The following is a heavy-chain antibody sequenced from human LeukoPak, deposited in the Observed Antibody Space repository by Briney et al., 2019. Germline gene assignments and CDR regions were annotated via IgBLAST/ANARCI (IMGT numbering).Heavy chain of an antibody. J-gene: IGHJ4*02. Sequence: GESLKISCKGSGYTFTSYGITWVRQAPGQGLEWMGWISAYNGNTNYAQNFQGRVTLTTDTSTSTAYMELRSLRSDDTAVYYCARVNELDYWGQGTLVTVSS. D-gene: IGHD1-1*01. CDR3: ARVNELDY. CDR1: GYTFTSYG. V-gene: IGHV1-18*01. CDR2: ISAYNGNT.